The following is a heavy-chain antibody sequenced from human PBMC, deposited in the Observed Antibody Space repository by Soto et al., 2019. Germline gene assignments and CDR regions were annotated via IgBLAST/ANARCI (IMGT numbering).Heavy chain of an antibody. D-gene: IGHD2-2*01. CDR1: GYTFTNYA. CDR2: INAGNGYT. V-gene: IGHV1-3*01. CDR3: ARGYCSSISCYYYGMDV. J-gene: IGHJ6*02. Sequence: GASVKVSCKASGYTFTNYAIHWVRQAPGQRLEWMGWINAGNGYTKYSQKFQGRATITRDTSASTAYMDLSSLRSEDTAVYYCARGYCSSISCYYYGMDVWGQGTTVTVSS.